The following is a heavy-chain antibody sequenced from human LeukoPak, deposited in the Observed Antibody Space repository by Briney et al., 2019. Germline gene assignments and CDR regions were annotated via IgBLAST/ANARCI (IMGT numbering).Heavy chain of an antibody. CDR2: ISGASSYT. Sequence: KPGGSLRLSCAASGFTFSDYYMSWIRQAPGKGLEWVSYISGASSYTNYADSVKGRFTISRDNAKNSLYLQMNSLRAEDTAVYYCARDLFCTNGVCYGDAFDIWGQGTMVTVSS. V-gene: IGHV3-11*06. CDR3: ARDLFCTNGVCYGDAFDI. J-gene: IGHJ3*02. D-gene: IGHD2-8*01. CDR1: GFTFSDYY.